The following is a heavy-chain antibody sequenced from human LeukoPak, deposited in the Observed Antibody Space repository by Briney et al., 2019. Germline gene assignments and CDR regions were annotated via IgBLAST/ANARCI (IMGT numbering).Heavy chain of an antibody. J-gene: IGHJ4*02. V-gene: IGHV4-38-2*02. CDR2: IYHSGST. Sequence: PSETLSLTCTVSGYSISSGYYWGWIRQPPGKGLEWIGSIYHSGSTYYNPSLKNRVTISVDTSKSQFSLRLSSVTAADTAVYYCASLRERSYYARGFDYWGQGILVTVSS. CDR1: GYSISSGYY. CDR3: ASLRERSYYARGFDY. D-gene: IGHD1-26*01.